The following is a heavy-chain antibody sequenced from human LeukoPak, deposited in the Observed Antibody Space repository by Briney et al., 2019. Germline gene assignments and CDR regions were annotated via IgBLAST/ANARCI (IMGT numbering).Heavy chain of an antibody. D-gene: IGHD1-14*01. V-gene: IGHV3-74*01. CDR3: VRDSNLSFDY. CDR2: INTDGTAT. Sequence: GSLRLSCAASGLTLRSYWMHWVRQAPGKGLVWVSHINTDGTATTYADSVKGRFTISRDNAKNTLYLQMNSLRAEDTAVYYCVRDSNLSFDYWGQGALVTVSS. J-gene: IGHJ4*02. CDR1: GLTLRSYW.